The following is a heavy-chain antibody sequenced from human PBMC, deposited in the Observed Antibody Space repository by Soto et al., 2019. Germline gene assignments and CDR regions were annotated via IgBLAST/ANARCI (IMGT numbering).Heavy chain of an antibody. CDR2: ISGGGFSI. CDR3: AKDRIQDCTSIICYRGADS. Sequence: EVQLLESGGGLVQPGGSLRLSCVASGFNFNFYAMNWVRQAPGKGLEWVSTISGGGFSIFYADSVKGRFTISRDNLKNTLYFDIKNLRAEDAAVYYCAKDRIQDCTSIICYRGADSWGQGTLVTVSS. CDR1: GFNFNFYA. J-gene: IGHJ4*02. D-gene: IGHD2-2*01. V-gene: IGHV3-23*01.